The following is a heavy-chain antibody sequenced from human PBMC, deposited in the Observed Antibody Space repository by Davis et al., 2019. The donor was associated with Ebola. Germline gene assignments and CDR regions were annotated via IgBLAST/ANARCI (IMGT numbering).Heavy chain of an antibody. D-gene: IGHD3-3*01. CDR2: IIPMFGTA. Sequence: AASVKVSCKASGGTFSSYAISWVRQAPGQGLEWMGGIIPMFGTANYAQKFQGRVTMTRDTSTSTVYMELSNLRSEDTAVYYCARGGGSFEVVIPFDYWGQGTLVTVSS. CDR1: GGTFSSYA. J-gene: IGHJ4*02. V-gene: IGHV1-69*05. CDR3: ARGGGSFEVVIPFDY.